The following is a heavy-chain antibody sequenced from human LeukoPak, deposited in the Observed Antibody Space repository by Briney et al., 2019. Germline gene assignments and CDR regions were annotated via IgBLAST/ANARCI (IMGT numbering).Heavy chain of an antibody. CDR2: INPNSGGT. J-gene: IGHJ3*02. D-gene: IGHD6-13*01. CDR1: GYTFTGYY. Sequence: ASVKVSCKASGYTFTGYYMHWVRQAPGQGLEWMGWINPNSGGTNYAQKFQGRVTMTRDTSISTAYMELSRLRSDDTAVYYCARVDPYSSSWYGGGAFDIWGQGTMVTVSS. CDR3: ARVDPYSSSWYGGGAFDI. V-gene: IGHV1-2*02.